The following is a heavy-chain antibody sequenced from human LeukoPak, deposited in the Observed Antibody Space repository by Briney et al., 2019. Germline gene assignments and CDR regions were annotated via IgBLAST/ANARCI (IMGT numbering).Heavy chain of an antibody. V-gene: IGHV3-21*01. Sequence: GGSLRLSCAASGFTFSSYSMNWVRQAPGKGLEWVSSISSSSSYIYYADSVKGRFTISRDNAKNSLYLQMNSLRAEDTAVYYCARDRRCGGDCSPPYYMDVWGKGTTVTVSS. CDR3: ARDRRCGGDCSPPYYMDV. D-gene: IGHD2-21*01. CDR2: ISSSSSYI. J-gene: IGHJ6*03. CDR1: GFTFSSYS.